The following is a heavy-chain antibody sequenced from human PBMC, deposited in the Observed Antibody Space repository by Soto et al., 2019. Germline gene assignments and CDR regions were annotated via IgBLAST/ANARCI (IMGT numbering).Heavy chain of an antibody. D-gene: IGHD6-13*01. J-gene: IGHJ4*02. CDR1: GGSISSSSW. Sequence: SETLSLTCAVSGGSISSSSWWSWVRQPPGKGLEWIGEIYHTGNTNYNPSLESRVTISVDKSKNQFSLNLNSVTAADTAVYYCARDSRAEAGNRRYYFDYWGQGTLVTVYS. V-gene: IGHV4-4*02. CDR3: ARDSRAEAGNRRYYFDY. CDR2: IYHTGNT.